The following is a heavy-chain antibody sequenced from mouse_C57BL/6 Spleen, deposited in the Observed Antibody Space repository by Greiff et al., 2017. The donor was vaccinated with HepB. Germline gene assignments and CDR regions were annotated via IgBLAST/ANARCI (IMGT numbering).Heavy chain of an antibody. CDR3: ARYYSNYIDY. CDR1: GYSFTGYY. CDR2: INPSTGGT. Sequence: EVQLQQSGPELVKPGASVKISCKASGYSFTGYYMNWVKQSPEKSLEWIGEINPSTGGTTYNQKFKAKATLTVDKSSSTAYMQLKSLTSEDSAVYYCARYYSNYIDYWGQGTTLTVSS. J-gene: IGHJ2*01. D-gene: IGHD2-5*01. V-gene: IGHV1-42*01.